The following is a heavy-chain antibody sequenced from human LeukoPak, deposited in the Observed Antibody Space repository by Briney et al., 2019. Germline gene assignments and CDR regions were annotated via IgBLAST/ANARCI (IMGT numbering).Heavy chain of an antibody. CDR2: ISGSGGSI. Sequence: GGSLRLSCAASGFTFSDYYMSWIRQAPGKGLEWVSYISGSGGSIYYTDSVKGRFTISRDNAKISLFLQMNSLRAEDTAVYYCSRGRLFGDYWGQGALVTVSS. CDR3: SRGRLFGDY. V-gene: IGHV3-11*04. CDR1: GFTFSDYY. D-gene: IGHD3-16*01. J-gene: IGHJ4*02.